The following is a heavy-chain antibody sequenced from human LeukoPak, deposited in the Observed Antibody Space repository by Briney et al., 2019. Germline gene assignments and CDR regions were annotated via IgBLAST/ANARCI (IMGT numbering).Heavy chain of an antibody. CDR3: ARANSGGYTTPSFFDY. CDR1: GFTFSSYG. Sequence: PGGSLRLSCAASGFTFSSYGMHWVRQAPGKGLEWVAVIWYDGSNKYYADSVKGRFTISRDNSKNTLYLQMNSLRAEDTAVYYCARANSGGYTTPSFFDYWGQGTLVTVSS. D-gene: IGHD1-26*01. V-gene: IGHV3-33*01. J-gene: IGHJ4*02. CDR2: IWYDGSNK.